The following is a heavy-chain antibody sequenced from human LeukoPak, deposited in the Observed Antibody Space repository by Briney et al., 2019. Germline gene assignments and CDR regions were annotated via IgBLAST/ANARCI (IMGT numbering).Heavy chain of an antibody. V-gene: IGHV4-4*02. CDR1: GGSISTTNW. CDR3: SRENGAFSSFVF. CDR2: ISLSGLT. D-gene: IGHD2-8*01. J-gene: IGHJ4*02. Sequence: PSETLSLTCGVSGGSISTTNWWSWIRQPPGQGLEWIGEISLSGLTNYSPSLNGRVTMSLDKPKNQLSLNLSSVTAADTAVYYCSRENGAFSSFVFWGQGTRVTVPS.